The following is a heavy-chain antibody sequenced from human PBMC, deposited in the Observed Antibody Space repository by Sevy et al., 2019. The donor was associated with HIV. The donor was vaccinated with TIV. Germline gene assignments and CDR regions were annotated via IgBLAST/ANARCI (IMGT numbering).Heavy chain of an antibody. Sequence: ASVKVSCKASGYTFASEGVSWVRQAPGQGLEWMGWIGAYNGNRNSEQKFQARVTMTIDTSTSTAYMELRSLRSDDTAVYYCARVPTYYYGSATYFESWGQGTLVTVSS. CDR2: IGAYNGNR. V-gene: IGHV1-18*01. D-gene: IGHD3-10*01. CDR3: ARVPTYYYGSATYFES. J-gene: IGHJ4*02. CDR1: GYTFASEG.